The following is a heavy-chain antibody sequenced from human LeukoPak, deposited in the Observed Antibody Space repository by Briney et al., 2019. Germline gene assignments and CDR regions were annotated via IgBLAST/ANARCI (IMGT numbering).Heavy chain of an antibody. CDR1: GFTFSNDC. CDR3: TTDVATVNDY. CDR2: IKRKTGGGTT. J-gene: IGHJ4*02. D-gene: IGHD5-12*01. Sequence: GGSLTLSCAAYGFTFSNDCMSWVRQAPGKGLEWVGRIKRKTGGGTTEYATPVKGRFTITRDDLKNTLYLQMNSLKTEDTAVYYCTTDVATVNDYGDQGTLVTVSS. V-gene: IGHV3-15*01.